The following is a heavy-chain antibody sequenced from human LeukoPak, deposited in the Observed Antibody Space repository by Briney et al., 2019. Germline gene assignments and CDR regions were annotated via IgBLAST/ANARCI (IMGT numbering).Heavy chain of an antibody. V-gene: IGHV1-2*02. J-gene: IGHJ6*02. D-gene: IGHD3-3*01. CDR3: ARDQQDFWSSYYYYYYGMDV. CDR2: INPSSGGT. CDR1: GYSFTKYY. Sequence: RASVKVSCKASGYSFTKYYVHWVRQAPGQGLEWMGWINPSSGGTNIAQKFQGRVTMTRDTSISTAYMEVSRLTSDDTAVYYCARDQQDFWSSYYYYYYGMDVWGQGTTVTVSS.